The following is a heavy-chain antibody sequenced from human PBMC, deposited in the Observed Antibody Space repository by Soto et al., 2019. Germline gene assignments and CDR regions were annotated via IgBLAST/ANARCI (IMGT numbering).Heavy chain of an antibody. J-gene: IGHJ4*02. Sequence: SVKVSCKASGGTFSSYAISWVRQAPGQGLEWMGGIIPIFGTANYAQKFQGRVTITADKSTSTAYMELSSLRSEDTAVYYCAILRGIVVVPAAIPLDYWGQGTLVTVSS. V-gene: IGHV1-69*06. CDR2: IIPIFGTA. CDR3: AILRGIVVVPAAIPLDY. CDR1: GGTFSSYA. D-gene: IGHD2-2*02.